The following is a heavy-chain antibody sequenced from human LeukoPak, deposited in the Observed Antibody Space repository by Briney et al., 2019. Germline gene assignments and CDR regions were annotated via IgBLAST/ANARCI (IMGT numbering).Heavy chain of an antibody. J-gene: IGHJ4*02. CDR2: IYYSEST. D-gene: IGHD3-22*01. CDR1: GGSISSYY. CDR3: ARWGYYYDSSGYYRTGDY. Sequence: PSETLSLTCTVSGGSISSYYWSWIRQPPGKGLEWIGYIYYSESTNYNPSLKSRVTISVDTSKNQFSLKLSSVTAADTAVYYCARWGYYYDSSGYYRTGDYWGQGTLVTVSS. V-gene: IGHV4-59*12.